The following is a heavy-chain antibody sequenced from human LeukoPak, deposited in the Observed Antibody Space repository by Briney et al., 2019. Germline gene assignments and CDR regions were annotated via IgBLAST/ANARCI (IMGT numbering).Heavy chain of an antibody. V-gene: IGHV4-34*01. CDR1: GGSFSDYD. D-gene: IGHD3-16*02. CDR3: TRAAGHYDYVWGTYRHPSFDY. J-gene: IGHJ4*02. Sequence: PSETLSLTCAVHGGSFSDYDWHWIRRPPGKGLEWIGEINHSGSTNYNPSLKSRVTISLDTSKNQFSLKLSSVTAADTALYYCTRAAGHYDYVWGTYRHPSFDYWGQGTLVTVSS. CDR2: INHSGST.